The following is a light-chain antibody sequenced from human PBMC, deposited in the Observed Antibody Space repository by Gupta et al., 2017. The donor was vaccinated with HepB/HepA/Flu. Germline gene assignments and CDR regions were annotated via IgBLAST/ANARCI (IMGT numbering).Light chain of an antibody. CDR1: QTMNNY. CDR2: AAS. J-gene: IGKJ4*01. V-gene: IGKV1-39*01. CDR3: QQSYSTPLT. Sequence: IQLTQSPSSLSASVGDSVTITCRASQTMNNYLHWYQQKPGEAPKLLIYAASSLQCGVPSRFRGSGSGTDFTLTINSLQPEDFATYYCQQSYSTPLTFGGGTKVEIK.